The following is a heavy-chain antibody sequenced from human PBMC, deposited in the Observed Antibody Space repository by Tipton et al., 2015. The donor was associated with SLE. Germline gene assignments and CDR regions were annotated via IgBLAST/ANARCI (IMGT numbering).Heavy chain of an antibody. CDR2: IYTSGST. J-gene: IGHJ4*02. Sequence: TLSLTCTVSGGSISSGRYYWSWIRQPAGKGLEWIGRIYTSGSTNYNPSLKSRVTISVDTSKKQFSLKLSSVTAADTAVYYCATQGYYDSSFDYWGQGTLVTVSS. CDR1: GGSISSGRYY. D-gene: IGHD3-16*01. CDR3: ATQGYYDSSFDY. V-gene: IGHV4-61*02.